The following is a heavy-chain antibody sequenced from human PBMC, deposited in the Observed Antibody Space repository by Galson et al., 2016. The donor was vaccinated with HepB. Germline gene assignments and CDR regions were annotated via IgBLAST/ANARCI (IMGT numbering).Heavy chain of an antibody. CDR3: AKGFPAYCSGGSCYFKTYNYYGMDV. CDR2: ISWNSGSV. CDR1: GFTFDDYG. D-gene: IGHD2-15*01. V-gene: IGHV3-9*01. Sequence: SLRLSCAASGFTFDDYGMHWVRQAPGKGLEWVSGISWNSGSVGYADSVKGRFTISRDNAKNSLYLQTNSLRAEDTALYYCAKGFPAYCSGGSCYFKTYNYYGMDVWGKGNPGHRLL. J-gene: IGHJ6*04.